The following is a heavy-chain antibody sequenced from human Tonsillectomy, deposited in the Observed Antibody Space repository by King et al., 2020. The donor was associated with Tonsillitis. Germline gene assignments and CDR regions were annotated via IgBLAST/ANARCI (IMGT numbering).Heavy chain of an antibody. D-gene: IGHD2-2*01. J-gene: IGHJ6*03. CDR2: VYSSGSA. CDR1: GVSVRSYF. CDR3: ARDEVVPAGSNYYYMDV. V-gene: IGHV4-4*07. Sequence: QVQLQESGPGLVKPSETLSLTCTVSGVSVRSYFWSWIRQPAGKGLEWIGRVYSSGSATYNPSLKSRVTMSVDTSRNQFSLILTSVTAADAAVYFCARDEVVPAGSNYYYMDVWGEGTTVTVSS.